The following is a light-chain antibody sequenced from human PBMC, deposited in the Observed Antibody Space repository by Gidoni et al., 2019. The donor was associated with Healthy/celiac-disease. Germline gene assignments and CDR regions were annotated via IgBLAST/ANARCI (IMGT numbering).Light chain of an antibody. CDR3: QQYYSYLGT. V-gene: IGKV1-8*01. J-gene: IGKJ1*01. CDR2: AAS. Sequence: IRTTQSPSSFSASTGDRVTITCRASQGISSYLAWYQQKPGKAPKLLIYAASTVQSGVPSRFSGSGSGTDFTLTISCLQAEDFATYYCQQYYSYLGTFGQGTKVEIK. CDR1: QGISSY.